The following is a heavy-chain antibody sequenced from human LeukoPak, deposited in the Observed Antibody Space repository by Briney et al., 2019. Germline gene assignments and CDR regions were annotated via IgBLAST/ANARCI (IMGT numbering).Heavy chain of an antibody. D-gene: IGHD3-22*01. CDR2: IYYSGST. V-gene: IGHV4-39*07. CDR3: ARVPLYYYDSSGYVDY. Sequence: SETLSLTCTVSGGSISSSSYYWGWIRQPPGKGLEWIGSIYYSGSTYYNPSLKSRVTISVDTSKNQFSLKLSSVTAADTAVYYCARVPLYYYDSSGYVDYWGQGTLVTVSS. J-gene: IGHJ4*02. CDR1: GGSISSSSYY.